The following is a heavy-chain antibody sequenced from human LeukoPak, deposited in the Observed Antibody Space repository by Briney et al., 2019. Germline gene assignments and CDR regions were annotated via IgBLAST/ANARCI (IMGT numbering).Heavy chain of an antibody. J-gene: IGHJ5*02. Sequence: SQTLSLTCTVSGGSISSGGYYWSWIRQHPGKGLEWIGYIYYSGSTYYNPSLKSRVTMSVDTSKNQFSLKLSSVTAADTAVYYCARVLDILTGPNPINWFDPWGQGTLVTVSS. CDR2: IYYSGST. D-gene: IGHD3-9*01. V-gene: IGHV4-31*03. CDR3: ARVLDILTGPNPINWFDP. CDR1: GGSISSGGYY.